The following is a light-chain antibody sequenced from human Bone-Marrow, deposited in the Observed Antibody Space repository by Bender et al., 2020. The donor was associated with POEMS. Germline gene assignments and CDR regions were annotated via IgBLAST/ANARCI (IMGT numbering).Light chain of an antibody. CDR2: EVS. CDR1: SSDVGGYNY. Sequence: QSALTQPPSASGSPGQSVTISCTGTSSDVGGYNYVSWYQQYPGKVPKSIIYEVSKRPSGVPDRFSGSKSGNAASLTVSGLQADDEAEYYCCSYAGPNTLIFGGGTKLTVL. V-gene: IGLV2-8*01. J-gene: IGLJ2*01. CDR3: CSYAGPNTLI.